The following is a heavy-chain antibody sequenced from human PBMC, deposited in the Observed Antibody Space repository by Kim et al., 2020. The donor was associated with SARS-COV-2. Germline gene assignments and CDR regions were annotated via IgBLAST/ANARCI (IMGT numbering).Heavy chain of an antibody. CDR1: GFTFSSYW. Sequence: GGSLRLSCAASGFTFSSYWMSWVRQAPGKGLEWVANIKQDGSEKYYVDSVKGRFTISRDNAKNSLYLQMNRLRAEDTAVYYCARDKGYCSSTSCYGPSFDAFEIWGQGTMITVSS. CDR3: ARDKGYCSSTSCYGPSFDAFEI. V-gene: IGHV3-7*01. J-gene: IGHJ3*02. D-gene: IGHD2-2*01. CDR2: IKQDGSEK.